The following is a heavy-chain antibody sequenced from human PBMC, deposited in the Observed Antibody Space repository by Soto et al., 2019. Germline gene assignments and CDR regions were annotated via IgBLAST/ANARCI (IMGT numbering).Heavy chain of an antibody. Sequence: ASVKVSCKASGYTFTSYYMHWVRQAPGQGLEWMGIINPSGGSTSYAQKFQGRVTMTRDTSTSTVYMELSSLRSEDTAVYYCARAGGKAAAGTDFDYWGQGTLVTVSS. CDR3: ARAGGKAAAGTDFDY. CDR2: INPSGGST. J-gene: IGHJ4*02. V-gene: IGHV1-46*01. CDR1: GYTFTSYY. D-gene: IGHD6-13*01.